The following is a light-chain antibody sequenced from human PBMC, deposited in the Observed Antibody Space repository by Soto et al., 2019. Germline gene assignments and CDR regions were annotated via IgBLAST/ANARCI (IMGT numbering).Light chain of an antibody. J-gene: IGKJ1*01. Sequence: DMPMTQSPSTLSATLRDSVTIXXRASQTISSWLAWYQQKPGKAPKIXIYKASTLKSGVPSRFSGSGSGTEFTLTISSLQPDDFATYYCQHYNSYSEAFGQGTKVDIK. V-gene: IGKV1-5*03. CDR1: QTISSW. CDR2: KAS. CDR3: QHYNSYSEA.